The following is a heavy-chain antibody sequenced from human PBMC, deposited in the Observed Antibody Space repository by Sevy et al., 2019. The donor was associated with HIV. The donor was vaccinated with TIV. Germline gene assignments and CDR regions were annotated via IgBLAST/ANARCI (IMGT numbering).Heavy chain of an antibody. V-gene: IGHV3-30*04. CDR2: IEYDGSKK. D-gene: IGHD1-26*01. CDR1: GFTFRSYA. CDR3: ARDRFSGSLDY. Sequence: GGFLRLSCAASGFTFRSYAMHWVRQAPGKGLEWMALIEYDGSKKYYADSVKGRFTISRDNSKNTLYLQMNSLRAEDTATYYCARDRFSGSLDYWGQGTLVNVSS. J-gene: IGHJ4*02.